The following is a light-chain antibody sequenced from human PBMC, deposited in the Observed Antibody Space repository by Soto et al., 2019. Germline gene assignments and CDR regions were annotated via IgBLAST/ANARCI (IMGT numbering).Light chain of an antibody. J-gene: IGKJ3*01. V-gene: IGKV3-20*01. CDR2: DAS. Sequence: EMVMTQSPVTLSVSPGESATLSCRASQSVISNLAWYQQKPGQTPRLLIYDASSRATGIPDRISGSGSGTDFTLTISRLEPGDFAVYYCQQYGSAPFTFGPGTKVDIK. CDR3: QQYGSAPFT. CDR1: QSVISN.